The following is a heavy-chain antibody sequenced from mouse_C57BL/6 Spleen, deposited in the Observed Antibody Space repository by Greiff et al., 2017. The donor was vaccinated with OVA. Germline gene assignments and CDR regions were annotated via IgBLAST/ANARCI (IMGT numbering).Heavy chain of an antibody. Sequence: QVQLQQPGAELVKPGASVKLSCKASGYTFTSYWMHWVKQRPGQGLEWIGMIHPNSGSTNYNEKFKSKATLTVDKSSSTAYMQLSSLTSEDSAVYYCAREGAIYYGDDFAYWGQGTLVTVSA. V-gene: IGHV1-64*01. D-gene: IGHD2-2*01. CDR3: AREGAIYYGDDFAY. J-gene: IGHJ3*01. CDR2: IHPNSGST. CDR1: GYTFTSYW.